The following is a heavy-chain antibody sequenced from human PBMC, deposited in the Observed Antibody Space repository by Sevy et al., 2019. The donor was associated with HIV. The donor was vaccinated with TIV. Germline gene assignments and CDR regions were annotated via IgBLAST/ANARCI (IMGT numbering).Heavy chain of an antibody. CDR1: GFTFSHYD. D-gene: IGHD2-21*02. Sequence: GGSLRLSCAASGFTFSHYDMHWVRQAPGKGLEWVAVISHDGNYKNYADSVRDRLTISRDNFKNTLYLQMNSLRVEDTALHFCSRLFSCGGDCYYLDYWGQGALVTVSS. V-gene: IGHV3-30-3*01. CDR2: ISHDGNYK. CDR3: SRLFSCGGDCYYLDY. J-gene: IGHJ4*02.